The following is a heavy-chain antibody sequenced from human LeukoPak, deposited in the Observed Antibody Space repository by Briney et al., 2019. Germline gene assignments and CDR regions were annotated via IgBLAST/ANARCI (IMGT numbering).Heavy chain of an antibody. D-gene: IGHD6-13*01. J-gene: IGHJ4*02. CDR3: AREQHLAT. V-gene: IGHV4-38-2*02. CDR2: IYHSAST. Sequence: SETLSLTCAVSGYSISSGYYWGWIRQPPGKGLEWIGSIYHSASTFYNPSLKSRITISVDTSKNQFSLKLTSVTAADTAVYYCAREQHLATWGQGTLVTVSS. CDR1: GYSISSGYY.